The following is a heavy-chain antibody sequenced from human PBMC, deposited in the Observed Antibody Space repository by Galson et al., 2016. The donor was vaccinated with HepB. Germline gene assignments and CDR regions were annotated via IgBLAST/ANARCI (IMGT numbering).Heavy chain of an antibody. V-gene: IGHV3-30*18. CDR1: GLTFSGYG. CDR2: IPYDGSNK. D-gene: IGHD3-22*01. J-gene: IGHJ4*02. Sequence: SLRLSCAASGLTFSGYGMHWVRQAPGRGLEWVAVIPYDGSNKYYADSVKGRFTISRDNSKNTLYLQMNSLRAEDTAVYYCAKSPNYYDSLIDYWGQGTLVSVSS. CDR3: AKSPNYYDSLIDY.